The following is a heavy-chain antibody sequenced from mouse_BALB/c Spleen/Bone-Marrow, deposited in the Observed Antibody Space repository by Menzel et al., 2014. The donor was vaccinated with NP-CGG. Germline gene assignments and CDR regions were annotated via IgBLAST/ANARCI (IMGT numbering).Heavy chain of an antibody. Sequence: DVKLVESGPSLVKPFQTLSLTCSVSGDSITSGYWNWIRKFPGNKLEYMGYISYSGSTYYNPSLKSRISITRDTSKNHYYLQLNSVTAEDSATYYCATYDGYYFDYWGQGTTLTVSS. D-gene: IGHD1-2*01. V-gene: IGHV3-8*02. J-gene: IGHJ2*01. CDR1: GDSITSGY. CDR3: ATYDGYYFDY. CDR2: ISYSGST.